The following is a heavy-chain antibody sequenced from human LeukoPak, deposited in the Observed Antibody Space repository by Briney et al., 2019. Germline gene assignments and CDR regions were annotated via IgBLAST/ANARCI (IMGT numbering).Heavy chain of an antibody. Sequence: GGSLRLSCAASGFIFSNYGMHWVRQAPGKGLEWVSSISVGSSSYIYYADSVKGRFTISRDNAKNSLYLQMNSLRAEDTAVYYCARDSDDAFDIWGQGTMVAVSS. J-gene: IGHJ3*02. CDR2: ISVGSSSYI. D-gene: IGHD6-25*01. CDR3: ARDSDDAFDI. CDR1: GFIFSNYG. V-gene: IGHV3-21*01.